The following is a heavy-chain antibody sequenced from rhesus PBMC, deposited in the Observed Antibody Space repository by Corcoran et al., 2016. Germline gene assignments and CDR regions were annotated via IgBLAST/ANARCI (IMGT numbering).Heavy chain of an antibody. CDR2: ISYSGST. CDR1: GGSISSRYYY. D-gene: IGHD3-3*01. CDR3: ARRYNIWTGYYDGLDS. Sequence: QVQLQASGPGLVKPSETLSLTCAVSGGSISSRYYYWRWIRQAPGKGLEWIGYISYSGSTSYNPSLKSRVTISRDTSKNQFALKLSSVTAADTAVYYCARRYNIWTGYYDGLDSWGQGVVVTVSS. J-gene: IGHJ6*01. V-gene: IGHV4-122*02.